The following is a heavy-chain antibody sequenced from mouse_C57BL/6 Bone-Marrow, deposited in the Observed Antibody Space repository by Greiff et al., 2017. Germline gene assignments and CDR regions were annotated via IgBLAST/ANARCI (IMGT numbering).Heavy chain of an antibody. J-gene: IGHJ3*01. CDR2: IRSKSNNYAT. D-gene: IGHD1-1*01. CDR3: LMNYYGSIPWFAY. CDR1: GFSFNTYA. Sequence: EVMLVESGGGLVQPKGSLKFSCAASGFSFNTYAMNWVRQAPGKGLEWVARIRSKSNNYATYYADSVKDRFTISRDDSESMLYLQMNNLKTEDTAMYYFLMNYYGSIPWFAYGGQGTLVTVSA. V-gene: IGHV10-1*01.